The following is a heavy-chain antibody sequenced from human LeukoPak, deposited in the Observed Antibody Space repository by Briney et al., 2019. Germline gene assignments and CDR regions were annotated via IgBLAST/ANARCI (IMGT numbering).Heavy chain of an antibody. Sequence: PGGSLRLSCAASGFTFSSYGMHWVRQAPGKGLEWVAVISYDGSNKYYADSVKGRFTISRDTSKNTLNLQMNSLRAEDTAVYYCAKGRGWEASYYYYYMDVWGKGTTVTISS. CDR3: AKGRGWEASYYYYYMDV. D-gene: IGHD1-26*01. J-gene: IGHJ6*03. CDR1: GFTFSSYG. V-gene: IGHV3-30*18. CDR2: ISYDGSNK.